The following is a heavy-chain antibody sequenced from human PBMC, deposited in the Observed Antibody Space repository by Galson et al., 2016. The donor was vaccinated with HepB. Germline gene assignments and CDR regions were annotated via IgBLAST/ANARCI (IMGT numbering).Heavy chain of an antibody. CDR3: ARDGGQSLPLYDGMDV. Sequence: SLRLSCAASGFTINNNHMSWVRQAPGKGLEWVSIIYSSGITYYADSMNGRLTVSRDNSKNMVYLQMNSLRPEDTAVYYCARDGGQSLPLYDGMDVWGKGTPVTVST. CDR2: IYSSGIT. CDR1: GFTINNNH. D-gene: IGHD1-26*01. J-gene: IGHJ6*04. V-gene: IGHV3-53*01.